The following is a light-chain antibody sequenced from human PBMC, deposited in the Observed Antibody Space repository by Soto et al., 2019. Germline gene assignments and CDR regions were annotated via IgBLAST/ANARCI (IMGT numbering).Light chain of an antibody. CDR1: QSISSW. Sequence: DIQMTQSPSTLSASVGDRVTITGRASQSISSWLAWYQQKPGKAPRLLIYKASNLESGVPSRFSGSGSGTEFTLTISSLQPDDSAKYYCQQYNDNWTFGQGTKVEIK. CDR2: KAS. V-gene: IGKV1-5*03. J-gene: IGKJ1*01. CDR3: QQYNDNWT.